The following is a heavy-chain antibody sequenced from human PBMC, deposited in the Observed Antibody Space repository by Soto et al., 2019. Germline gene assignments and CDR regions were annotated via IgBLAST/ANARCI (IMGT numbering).Heavy chain of an antibody. V-gene: IGHV3-49*03. D-gene: IGHD3-22*01. CDR3: TSPYYYDSTGYQRY. CDR1: GFTFSDYA. Sequence: GSLRLSCTASGFTFSDYAMSWFRQAPGKGLEWVGFIRSKAYGGTTGYAASVKDRFTISRDDSKSIAYLQMNSLKTEDTAVYYCTSPYYYDSTGYQRYWGQGTLVTVSS. CDR2: IRSKAYGGTT. J-gene: IGHJ4*02.